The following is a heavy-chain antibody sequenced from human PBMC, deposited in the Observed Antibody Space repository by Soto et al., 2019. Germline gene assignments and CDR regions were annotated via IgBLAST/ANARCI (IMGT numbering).Heavy chain of an antibody. J-gene: IGHJ4*02. V-gene: IGHV1-3*05. CDR2: INAGNGNT. CDR3: ARGGPPIDY. D-gene: IGHD3-10*01. Sequence: QVQLVQSGAEEKKPGASVKVSCKSSGYTFSSYAMHWVRQAPGQRLEWMGWINAGNGNTKYSQKFQGRVTITRDTSASTAHMELSSLRSEVTAVYYCARGGPPIDYWGQGTLVTVSS. CDR1: GYTFSSYA.